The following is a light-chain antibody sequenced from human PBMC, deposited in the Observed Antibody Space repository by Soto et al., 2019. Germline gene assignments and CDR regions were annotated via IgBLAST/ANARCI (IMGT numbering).Light chain of an antibody. V-gene: IGKV1-39*01. CDR3: QQLNSYPRT. CDR2: AAS. J-gene: IGKJ2*01. Sequence: DIQMTQSPSSLSASVGDSVTITCRASQNIKTYLNWYQQKPGKAPNLLIYAASSLHSGVPSRFSGSGSGTDFTLTISSLQPEDFATFYCQQLNSYPRTFGQGTKLEIK. CDR1: QNIKTY.